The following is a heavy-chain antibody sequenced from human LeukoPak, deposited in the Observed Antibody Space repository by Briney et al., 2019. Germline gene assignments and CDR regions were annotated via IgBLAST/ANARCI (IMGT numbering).Heavy chain of an antibody. J-gene: IGHJ4*02. Sequence: SVKVSCKASGGTFSSYAISWVRQAPGQGLEWMGRIIPILGIADYAQKFQGRVTITADKSTSTAYMELSSLRSEDTAVYYCARPEEDGYYSFGYWGQGTLVTVSS. CDR3: ARPEEDGYYSFGY. CDR1: GGTFSSYA. CDR2: IIPILGIA. V-gene: IGHV1-69*04. D-gene: IGHD5-24*01.